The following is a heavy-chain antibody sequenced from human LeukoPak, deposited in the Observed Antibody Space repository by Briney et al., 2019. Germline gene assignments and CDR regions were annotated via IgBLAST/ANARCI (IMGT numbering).Heavy chain of an antibody. Sequence: GGSLRLSCAVSGFTFNIYTMNWVRQAPGKGLQWVSSITSSSSSIYYADSVKGRFTISRDNAKNSLYLQMNSLRAEDTAVYYCARVSPYYYYGMDVWGQGTTVTVSS. V-gene: IGHV3-21*01. J-gene: IGHJ6*02. CDR3: ARVSPYYYYGMDV. CDR2: ITSSSSSI. CDR1: GFTFNIYT.